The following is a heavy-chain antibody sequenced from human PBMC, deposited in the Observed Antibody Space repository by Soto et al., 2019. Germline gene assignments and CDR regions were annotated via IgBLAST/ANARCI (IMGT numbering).Heavy chain of an antibody. CDR2: IYDSGSS. CDR3: AREKGYISGPKNFDY. J-gene: IGHJ4*02. D-gene: IGHD5-12*01. V-gene: IGHV4-30-4*01. Sequence: PSETLSLTCTVSGASISSGDYFWSWIRQPPGKGLEWIGYIYDSGSSYYNPSLKSRITMSVDTSENQFSLKLSSVTAADTAVYFCAREKGYISGPKNFDYWGQGTLVTVSS. CDR1: GASISSGDYF.